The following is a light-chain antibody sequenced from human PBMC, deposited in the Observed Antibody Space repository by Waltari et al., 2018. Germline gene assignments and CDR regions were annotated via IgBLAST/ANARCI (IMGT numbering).Light chain of an antibody. CDR2: GAS. CDR3: QQYDNWLGT. J-gene: IGKJ1*01. CDR1: QSIRSN. Sequence: EIVMTQSPATLSVFPGERATLPCRASQSIRSNLAWYQHKPGQAPRLLIHGASTRATGIPARFSGSGSGTEFTLTISSLQSEDFAVYFCQQYDNWLGTFGQGTKVEIK. V-gene: IGKV3-15*01.